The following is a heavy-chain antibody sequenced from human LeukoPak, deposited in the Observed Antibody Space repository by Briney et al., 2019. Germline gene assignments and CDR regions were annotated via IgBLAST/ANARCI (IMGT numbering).Heavy chain of an antibody. Sequence: ASVKVSCKASGYTFTSYGISWVRQAPGQGLEWMGWISAYHGNTNYAQKLQGRVTMTTDTSTSTAYMELRSLRSDDTAVYYCARGLGYCTNGVCFLDYWGQGTLVTVSS. D-gene: IGHD2-8*01. CDR3: ARGLGYCTNGVCFLDY. CDR1: GYTFTSYG. J-gene: IGHJ4*02. V-gene: IGHV1-18*01. CDR2: ISAYHGNT.